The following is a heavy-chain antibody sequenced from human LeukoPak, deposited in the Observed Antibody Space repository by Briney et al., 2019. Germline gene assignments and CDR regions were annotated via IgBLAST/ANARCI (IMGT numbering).Heavy chain of an antibody. CDR1: GGSFSGYY. J-gene: IGHJ6*03. CDR3: ARLFGVVIKSDYYYMDV. D-gene: IGHD3-3*01. CDR2: INHSGST. Sequence: SETLFLTCAVYGGSFSGYYWSWIRQPPGKGLEWIGEINHSGSTNYNPSLKSRVTISVDTSKNQFSLKLSSVTAADTAVYYCARLFGVVIKSDYYYMDVWGKGTTVTVSS. V-gene: IGHV4-34*01.